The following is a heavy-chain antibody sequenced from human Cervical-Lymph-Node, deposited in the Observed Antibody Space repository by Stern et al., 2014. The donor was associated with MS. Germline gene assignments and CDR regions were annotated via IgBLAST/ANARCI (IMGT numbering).Heavy chain of an antibody. Sequence: QLQLQESGPGLVKPSETLSLTCTVSGGSFNNYYWSWIRQPPGKGLEWIGYIYQDGSTKYNPSLKSRVTISLHTSKKQFPLRLTSVTAADTAVYYCARVDDCSGGACFSTSWFDPWGQGTLVTVSS. D-gene: IGHD2-15*01. CDR2: IYQDGST. V-gene: IGHV4-59*01. CDR1: GGSFNNYY. CDR3: ARVDDCSGGACFSTSWFDP. J-gene: IGHJ5*02.